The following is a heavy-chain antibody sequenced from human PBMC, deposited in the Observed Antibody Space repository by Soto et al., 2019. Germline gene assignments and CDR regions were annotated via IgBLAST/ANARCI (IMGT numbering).Heavy chain of an antibody. J-gene: IGHJ6*02. CDR2: IYYSGST. V-gene: IGHV4-39*01. CDR1: GGSISSSSYY. D-gene: IGHD3-3*01. Sequence: SETLSLTCTVSGGSISSSSYYWGWIRQPPGKGLEWIGSIYYSGSTYYNPSLKSRVTISVDTSKNQFSLKLSSVTAADTAVYYCARTTIFGVVIIPHYYGMDVWGQGTTVTVSS. CDR3: ARTTIFGVVIIPHYYGMDV.